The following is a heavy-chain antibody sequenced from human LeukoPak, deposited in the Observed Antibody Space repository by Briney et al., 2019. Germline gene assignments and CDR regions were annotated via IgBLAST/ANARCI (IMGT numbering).Heavy chain of an antibody. CDR3: PRVAVGYGYVFDY. D-gene: IGHD5-18*01. V-gene: IGHV4-30-2*01. CDR2: IYHSGST. CDR1: GGSISSGGYS. Sequence: SETLSLTCAVSGGSISSGGYSWSWIRQPPGKGLEWIGYIYHSGSTYYNPSLKSRVTISVDRSKNQFSLKLSSVTAADTAVYYCPRVAVGYGYVFDYWGQGTLVTVSS. J-gene: IGHJ4*02.